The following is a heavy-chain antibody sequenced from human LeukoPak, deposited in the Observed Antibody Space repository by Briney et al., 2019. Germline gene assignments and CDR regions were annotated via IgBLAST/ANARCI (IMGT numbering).Heavy chain of an antibody. D-gene: IGHD3-10*01. CDR1: GFTFSSYG. CDR2: ISYEGSNK. Sequence: PGRSLRLSCAASGFTFSSYGMHWVRQAPDKGLEWVGVISYEGSNKYYADSVKGRFTISRDNYKNTLYLQMNSLRAEDTAVYYCAKDGSPFGELDRYYYYGMDVWGQGTTVTVSS. J-gene: IGHJ6*02. CDR3: AKDGSPFGELDRYYYYGMDV. V-gene: IGHV3-30*18.